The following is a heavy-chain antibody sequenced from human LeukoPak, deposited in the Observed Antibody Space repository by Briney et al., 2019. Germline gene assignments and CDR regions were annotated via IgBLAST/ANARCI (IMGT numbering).Heavy chain of an antibody. CDR1: GFTFSSYG. D-gene: IGHD2/OR15-2a*01. CDR2: IWYDGSNK. CDR3: AVEYNSSPYAFDI. V-gene: IGHV3-33*01. J-gene: IGHJ3*02. Sequence: GGSLGLSCAASGFTFSSYGMHWVRQAPGKGLEWVAVIWYDGSNKYYADSVKGRFTISRDNSKNTLYLQMNSLRVEDMAVYYCAVEYNSSPYAFDIWGQGTKVTVSS.